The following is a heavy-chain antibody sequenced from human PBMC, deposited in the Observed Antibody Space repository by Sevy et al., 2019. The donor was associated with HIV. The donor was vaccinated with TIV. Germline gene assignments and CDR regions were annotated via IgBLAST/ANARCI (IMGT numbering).Heavy chain of an antibody. V-gene: IGHV1-69*13. J-gene: IGHJ5*02. D-gene: IGHD2-2*01. Sequence: ASVKVSCKASGGTFSSYAISWVRQAPGQELEWMGGIIPIFGTANYAQKFQGRVTITADESTSTAYMELSSLRSEDTAVYYCARSTEYCSSTSRYYWFDPWGQGTLVTVSS. CDR3: ARSTEYCSSTSRYYWFDP. CDR2: IIPIFGTA. CDR1: GGTFSSYA.